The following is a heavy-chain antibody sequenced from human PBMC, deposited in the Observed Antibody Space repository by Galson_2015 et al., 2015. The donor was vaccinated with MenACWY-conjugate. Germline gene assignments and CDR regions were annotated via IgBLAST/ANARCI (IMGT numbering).Heavy chain of an antibody. J-gene: IGHJ4*02. CDR3: AKGLYGDYGIDY. D-gene: IGHD4-17*01. CDR2: ISDSGGRT. CDR1: AFTFSSVC. Sequence: SLRLSCAASAFTFSSVCMIWVRQPPGTGLEWVSSISDSGGRTYYADSVKGRFTISRDNSRKTWFLQMNSLGAEDTALCCCAKGLYGDYGIDYWGPGIVVTVSS. V-gene: IGHV3-23*01.